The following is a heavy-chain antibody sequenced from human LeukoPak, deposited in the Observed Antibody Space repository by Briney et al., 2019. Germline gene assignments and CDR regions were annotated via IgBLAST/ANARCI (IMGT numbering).Heavy chain of an antibody. V-gene: IGHV1-69*04. CDR3: ARDSRDKAAAGTSDGHYGMDV. D-gene: IGHD6-13*01. Sequence: SVKVSCKASGGTLSSYTISWVRQAPGQGLEWMGTIIPIFGIANYAQKFQGRVTITADKSTSTAYMELSSLRSEDTAVYYCARDSRDKAAAGTSDGHYGMDVWGQGTTVTVSS. J-gene: IGHJ6*02. CDR2: IIPIFGIA. CDR1: GGTLSSYT.